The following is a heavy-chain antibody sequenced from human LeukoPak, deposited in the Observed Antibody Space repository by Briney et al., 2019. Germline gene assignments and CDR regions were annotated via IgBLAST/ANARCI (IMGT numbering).Heavy chain of an antibody. CDR2: IYTSGST. V-gene: IGHV4-61*02. D-gene: IGHD6-13*01. J-gene: IGHJ6*03. Sequence: SETLSLTCTVSGGSISSGSYYWSWIRQPAGKGLEWIGRIYTSGSTNYNPSLKSRVTISVDTSKNQFSLKLSSVTAADTAVYYCARVLGIAAAGREVGDYYYYYMDVWGKGTTVTVSS. CDR3: ARVLGIAAAGREVGDYYYYYMDV. CDR1: GGSISSGSYY.